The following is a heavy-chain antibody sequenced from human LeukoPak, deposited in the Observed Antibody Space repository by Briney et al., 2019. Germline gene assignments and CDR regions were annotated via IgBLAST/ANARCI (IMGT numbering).Heavy chain of an antibody. Sequence: GGSLRLSCAASGFTFSSYAVSWARQASGKGLEWVSTISGSGYDTFYTDSVKGRFSISRDNYNNRVFLQMNSLRVEDTAMYYCARWFGEPPNFDYWGQGTLVTVSS. CDR3: ARWFGEPPNFDY. CDR2: ISGSGYDT. V-gene: IGHV3-23*01. J-gene: IGHJ4*02. CDR1: GFTFSSYA. D-gene: IGHD3-10*01.